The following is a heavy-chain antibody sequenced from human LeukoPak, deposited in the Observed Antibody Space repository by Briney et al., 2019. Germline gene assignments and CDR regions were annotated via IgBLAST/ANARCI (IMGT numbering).Heavy chain of an antibody. V-gene: IGHV1-2*02. CDR1: GYTFTGYY. D-gene: IGHD3-10*01. CDR2: INPNDGDT. Sequence: ASVKVSCKASGYTFTGYYIHWVRQAPGQGLEWMGWINPNDGDTNYVQKFQGRVTMTRDTSISTAYMELSRLRSDDPGVYYCARDLPDTPMVLRLHYGMDVWGQGTTVTVSS. J-gene: IGHJ6*02. CDR3: ARDLPDTPMVLRLHYGMDV.